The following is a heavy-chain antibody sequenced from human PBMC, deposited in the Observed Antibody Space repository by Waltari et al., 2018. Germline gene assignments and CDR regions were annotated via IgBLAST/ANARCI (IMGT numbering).Heavy chain of an antibody. J-gene: IGHJ4*02. V-gene: IGHV1-2*02. CDR3: ARETLPGNKIIDY. CDR2: INANTGDS. D-gene: IGHD1-1*01. Sequence: QVQLVQSGAEVKEPGASVKVSCKTSGYTFTAYYLHWVRQAPGQGLEWMAWINANTGDSKSAQTFQGGVTVTRDTSITTAYLELSGLRSDDTALYYCARETLPGNKIIDYWGQGTLVTVSS. CDR1: GYTFTAYY.